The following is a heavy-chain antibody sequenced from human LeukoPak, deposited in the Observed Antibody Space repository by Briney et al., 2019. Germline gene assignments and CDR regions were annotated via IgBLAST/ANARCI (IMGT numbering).Heavy chain of an antibody. D-gene: IGHD3-10*01. J-gene: IGHJ4*02. V-gene: IGHV3-7*03. Sequence: GGSLRLSCAASGFTFRNYWMGWVRQAPGKGLEWVANTKPDGSAEYYADSVKGRFTISRDNSKNTLYLQMNSLRAEDTAVYYCAKAGVVRGVTTFDYWGQGTLVTVSS. CDR3: AKAGVVRGVTTFDY. CDR1: GFTFRNYW. CDR2: TKPDGSAE.